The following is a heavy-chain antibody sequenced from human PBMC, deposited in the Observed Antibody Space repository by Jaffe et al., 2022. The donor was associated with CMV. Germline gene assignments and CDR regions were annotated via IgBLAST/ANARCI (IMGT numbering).Heavy chain of an antibody. CDR3: VGGAWLAY. CDR2: INSRSGSI. CDR1: GFTFSDLE. Sequence: EVQLVESGGGVSQPGGSLRLSCAASGFTFSDLEMNWVRQAPGKGLEWLSSINSRSGSIYYADPVKGRFTITRDDAKNSLYLQMNSLRVEDTAVYFCVGGAWLAYWGQGTLVTVSS. J-gene: IGHJ4*02. V-gene: IGHV3-48*03. D-gene: IGHD2-21*01.